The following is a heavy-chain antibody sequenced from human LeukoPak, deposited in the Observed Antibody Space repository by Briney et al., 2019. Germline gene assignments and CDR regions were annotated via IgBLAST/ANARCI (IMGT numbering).Heavy chain of an antibody. Sequence: ASVKVSCKASGGTFSSYAISWVRRAPGQGVEWRGGIIPIFGTANYAQKFQGRVTITADKSMSTASMELSSLRSEDTAVYYCARGSVTTDDFDIWGQGTLVTVSS. CDR3: ARGSVTTDDFDI. CDR1: GGTFSSYA. V-gene: IGHV1-69*06. CDR2: IIPIFGTA. J-gene: IGHJ3*02. D-gene: IGHD4-17*01.